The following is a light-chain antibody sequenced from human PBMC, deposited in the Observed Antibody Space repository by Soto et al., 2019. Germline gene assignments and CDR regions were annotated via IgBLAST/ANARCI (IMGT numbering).Light chain of an antibody. CDR1: QNVSSSY. CDR2: GTS. V-gene: IGKV3-20*01. J-gene: IGKJ1*01. Sequence: EIVLTQSPGTRSLSPGERVTLSCRASQNVSSSYLAWYQQKPGQPPRLLIYGTSSRATGIPDRFSGSGSGTDFTLTISRLQSEDFAVYYCLQYNQWPRTFGQGTKVDIK. CDR3: LQYNQWPRT.